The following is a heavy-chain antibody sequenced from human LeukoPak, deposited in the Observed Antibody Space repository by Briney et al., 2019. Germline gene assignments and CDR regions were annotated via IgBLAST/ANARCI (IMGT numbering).Heavy chain of an antibody. Sequence: GGSLRLSCAASGFTFSSYGMHWVRQAPGKGLEWVAVIWYDGSNKYYADSVKGRFTISRDNSKNTLYLQMNSLRAEDTAVYYCAKDSGITGTTGIDYWGQGTLVTVSS. CDR1: GFTFSSYG. CDR3: AKDSGITGTTGIDY. D-gene: IGHD1-7*01. V-gene: IGHV3-33*06. J-gene: IGHJ4*02. CDR2: IWYDGSNK.